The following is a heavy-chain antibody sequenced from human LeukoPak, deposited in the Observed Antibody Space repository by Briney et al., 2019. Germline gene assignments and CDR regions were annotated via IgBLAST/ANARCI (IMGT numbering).Heavy chain of an antibody. Sequence: GGSLRLSCAASGFTFSSYGMHWVRQAPGKGLEWVAVISYDGSNKYYADSVKGRFTISRDNSKNTLYLQMNSLRAEDTAVYYCAKDLGCYDSSGYFNYYYYYGMDVWGQGTTVTVSS. CDR3: AKDLGCYDSSGYFNYYYYYGMDV. CDR2: ISYDGSNK. J-gene: IGHJ6*02. D-gene: IGHD3-22*01. V-gene: IGHV3-30*18. CDR1: GFTFSSYG.